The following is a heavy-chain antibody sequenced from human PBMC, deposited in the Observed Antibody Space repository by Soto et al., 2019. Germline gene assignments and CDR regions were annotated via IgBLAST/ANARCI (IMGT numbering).Heavy chain of an antibody. CDR2: IHYGGST. J-gene: IGHJ4*02. Sequence: QLQLQESGPALVKPAETLSLTCTVSGGSISSITYYWGWIRQSPEKGLEWIGSIHYGGSTYSNPSLESRSTISLAPSKTQFSLRLTSVNSSDECVYYCATCTPDLLQSNFRSGYYLSYSAYSVQGSLVTVSA. CDR3: ATCTPDLLQSNFRSGYYLSYSAY. CDR1: GGSISSITYY. D-gene: IGHD3-3*01. V-gene: IGHV4-39*01.